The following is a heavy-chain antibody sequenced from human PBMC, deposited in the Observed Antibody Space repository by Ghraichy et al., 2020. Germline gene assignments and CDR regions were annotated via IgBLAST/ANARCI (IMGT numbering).Heavy chain of an antibody. CDR3: ASTTQYCGGDCFPYYFDY. D-gene: IGHD2-21*02. CDR2: IYYSGST. J-gene: IGHJ4*02. Sequence: SETLSLTCTVSGGSISGYYWSWIRQPPGKGLEWIGYIYYSGSTDYNPSLKSRVTISLDTSKNQFSLKLSSVTAADTAVYYCASTTQYCGGDCFPYYFDYWGQGTLVTVSS. CDR1: GGSISGYY. V-gene: IGHV4-59*08.